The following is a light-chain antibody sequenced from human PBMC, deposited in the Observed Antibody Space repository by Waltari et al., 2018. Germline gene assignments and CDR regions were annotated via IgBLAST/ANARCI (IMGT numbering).Light chain of an antibody. CDR1: RSNIGSNT. J-gene: IGLJ3*02. Sequence: SVLTQPPSVSGAPGQRVTISCSGSRSNIGSNTVNWYQHLPGTAPRLLIFANNRRPSVVPDRVSASKSCTSASLAISGLQSGDEADYYCATWDDSLHGVVFGGGTKVTV. CDR2: ANN. CDR3: ATWDDSLHGVV. V-gene: IGLV1-44*01.